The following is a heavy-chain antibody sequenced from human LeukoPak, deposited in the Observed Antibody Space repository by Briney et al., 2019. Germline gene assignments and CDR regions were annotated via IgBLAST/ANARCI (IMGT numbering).Heavy chain of an antibody. CDR2: ISISSSYI. D-gene: IGHD3-22*01. CDR1: GFTFSSYA. CDR3: ARGPQKNGHSSGYPGYFDY. Sequence: PGGSLRLSCAASGFTFSSYAMHWVRQAPGKGLEWVSSISISSSYIYYADSVKGRFTISRDNAKNSLYLQMNSLRAEDTAVYYCARGPQKNGHSSGYPGYFDYWGQGTLVTVSS. V-gene: IGHV3-21*01. J-gene: IGHJ4*02.